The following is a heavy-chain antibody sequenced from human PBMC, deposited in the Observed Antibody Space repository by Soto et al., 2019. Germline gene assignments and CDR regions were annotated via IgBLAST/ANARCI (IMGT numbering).Heavy chain of an antibody. CDR1: GFIFSSSA. D-gene: IGHD2-21*02. J-gene: IGHJ6*02. Sequence: EVRLLDSGGGLVQPGGALRLSCSASGFIFSSSAMNWVRQAPGKGLEWVSAISGSGGSIYYADSVKGRFTISRDNSRTTLYLQMDSLRAEDTAVYYCAKGGGDSLRYGMDVWGQGTTVTVSS. V-gene: IGHV3-23*01. CDR2: ISGSGGSI. CDR3: AKGGGDSLRYGMDV.